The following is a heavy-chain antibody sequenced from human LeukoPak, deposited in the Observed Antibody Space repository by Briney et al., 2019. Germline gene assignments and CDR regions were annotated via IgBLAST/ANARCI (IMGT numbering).Heavy chain of an antibody. V-gene: IGHV1-2*02. CDR2: INPNRGDT. D-gene: IGHD6-19*01. Sequence: ASVKVSCKASGYTFTGYYMHWVRQAPGQGLEWMGWINPNRGDTNYVQKLQGRVTMTRDTSISTAHMELSRLRSDDTAVYYCARNRGIAVTSTPDYWGQGTLVTVSS. J-gene: IGHJ4*02. CDR3: ARNRGIAVTSTPDY. CDR1: GYTFTGYY.